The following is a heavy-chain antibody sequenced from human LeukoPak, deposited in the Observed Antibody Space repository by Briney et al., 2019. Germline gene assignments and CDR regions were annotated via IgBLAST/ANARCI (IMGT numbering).Heavy chain of an antibody. Sequence: GGSLRLSCAASGFTFSDAWMTWVRHAPGEGLVWVSRVDPDGTTTNYADSVTDRFTTSRDNAKNTLYLQMNSLRAEDTALYYCTRVQAGRSGLMDVWGRGTTVTVSS. CDR3: TRVQAGRSGLMDV. D-gene: IGHD2-8*02. CDR2: VDPDGTTT. J-gene: IGHJ6*02. CDR1: GFTFSDAW. V-gene: IGHV3-74*01.